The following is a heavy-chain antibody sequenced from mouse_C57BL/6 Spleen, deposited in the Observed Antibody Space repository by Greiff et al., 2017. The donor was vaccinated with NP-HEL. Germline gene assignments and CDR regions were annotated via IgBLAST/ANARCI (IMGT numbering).Heavy chain of an antibody. CDR1: GYSITSGYF. D-gene: IGHD2-4*01. CDR2: ISYDGSN. J-gene: IGHJ1*03. CDR3: ASPYYDYYWYFDV. V-gene: IGHV3-6*01. Sequence: EVKLQESGPGLVKPSQSLSLTCSVTGYSITSGYFWNWIRQFPGNKLEWMGYISYDGSNNYNPSLKNRISITRDTSKNQFFLKLNSVTTEDTATYYCASPYYDYYWYFDVWGTGTTVTVSS.